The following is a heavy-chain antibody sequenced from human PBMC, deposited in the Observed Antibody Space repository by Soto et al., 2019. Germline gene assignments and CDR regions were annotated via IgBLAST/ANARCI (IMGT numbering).Heavy chain of an antibody. CDR3: ARHALQNELAL. J-gene: IGHJ4*02. CDR2: GYQSGNT. Sequence: QLQLEESGPGLVKPSETLSLTCSVSGVSISSSSHYWGWVRQAPGQGLEWIGSGYQSGNTYYNPALRNRVAVSVDTSTNQISLRVKFVTVADTGVYFCARHALQNELALWGQGTPVTVSS. D-gene: IGHD3-10*01. CDR1: GVSISSSSHY. V-gene: IGHV4-39*01.